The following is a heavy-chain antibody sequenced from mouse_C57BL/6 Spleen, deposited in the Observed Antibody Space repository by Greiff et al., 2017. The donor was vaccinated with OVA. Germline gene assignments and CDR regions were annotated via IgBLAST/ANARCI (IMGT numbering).Heavy chain of an antibody. D-gene: IGHD3-2*02. CDR3: AREGTAQATGFAY. J-gene: IGHJ3*01. CDR2: IYPGSGNT. Sequence: VQLQQSGAELVRPGASVKLSCKASGYTFTDYYINWVKQRPGQGLEWIARIYPGSGNTYYNEKFKGKATLTAEKSSSTAYMQLSSLTSEDSAVYFCAREGTAQATGFAYWGQGTLVTVSA. CDR1: GYTFTDYY. V-gene: IGHV1-76*01.